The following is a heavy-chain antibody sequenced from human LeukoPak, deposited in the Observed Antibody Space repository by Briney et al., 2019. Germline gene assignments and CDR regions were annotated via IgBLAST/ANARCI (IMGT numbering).Heavy chain of an antibody. CDR1: GFTFSTYA. J-gene: IGHJ6*03. Sequence: GGSLRLSCAASGFTFSTYAVHWVRQAPGRGLEWVAVISYDGSDKYYADSVKGRFTISRDNSKNTLYLQMNSLRAEDTAVYYCARDRHYYGSGSYTMDVWGKGTTVTVSS. V-gene: IGHV3-30*04. D-gene: IGHD3-10*01. CDR2: ISYDGSDK. CDR3: ARDRHYYGSGSYTMDV.